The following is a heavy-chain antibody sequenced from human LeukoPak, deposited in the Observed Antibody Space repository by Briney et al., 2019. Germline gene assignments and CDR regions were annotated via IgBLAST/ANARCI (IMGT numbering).Heavy chain of an antibody. CDR3: TRGGFGRRNAFDI. Sequence: PGGSLRLSCAASGFTFSSYAMHWVRQAPGKGLEWVAVISYDGSNKYYADSVKGRFTISRDDAKNTLYLQMNSLRAEDTAVYYCTRGGFGRRNAFDIWGPGTMVTVSS. D-gene: IGHD3-16*01. CDR1: GFTFSSYA. J-gene: IGHJ3*02. CDR2: ISYDGSNK. V-gene: IGHV3-30-3*01.